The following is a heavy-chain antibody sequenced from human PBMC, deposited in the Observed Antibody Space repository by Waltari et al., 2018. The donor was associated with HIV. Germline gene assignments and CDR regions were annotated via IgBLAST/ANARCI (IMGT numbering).Heavy chain of an antibody. CDR3: MARFGVIPRD. CDR2: IRSKAYGGTT. V-gene: IGHV3-49*04. J-gene: IGHJ4*02. CDR1: GFTFGDYA. Sequence: EVQLVESGGGLVQPGRSLRLSCTASGFTFGDYAMSWVRQAPGKGLEWVGFIRSKAYGGTTEYAASVKGRFTISRDDSKSIAYLQMNSLKTEDTAVYYCMARFGVIPRDWGQGTLVTVSS. D-gene: IGHD3-10*01.